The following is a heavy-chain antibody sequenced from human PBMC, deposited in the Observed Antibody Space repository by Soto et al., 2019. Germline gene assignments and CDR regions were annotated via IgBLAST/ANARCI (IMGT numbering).Heavy chain of an antibody. Sequence: GGSLRLSCAASGFTFSSYAMSWFRQAPGKGLEWVSSISVSGGSTYYADSVKGRFTISRDSSKSTLFLHMNSLRAEATAVYYCAKAAGSDYYPVDYWGQGTLVTVSS. J-gene: IGHJ4*02. V-gene: IGHV3-23*01. D-gene: IGHD3-22*01. CDR3: AKAAGSDYYPVDY. CDR1: GFTFSSYA. CDR2: ISVSGGST.